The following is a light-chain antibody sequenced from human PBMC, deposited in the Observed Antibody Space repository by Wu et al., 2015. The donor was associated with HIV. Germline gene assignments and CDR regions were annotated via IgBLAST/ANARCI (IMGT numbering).Light chain of an antibody. Sequence: SLSPGKSHLSCRASQSVTNYLAWYQQKPGQSPTLLIYDSFKRATGIPARFSGSGSGTDFTLTISSLDLEDFAVYYCQQSSSWPLTFGQGTQLEIK. J-gene: IGKJ5*01. V-gene: IGKV3-11*01. CDR3: QQSSSWPLT. CDR1: QSVTNY. CDR2: DSF.